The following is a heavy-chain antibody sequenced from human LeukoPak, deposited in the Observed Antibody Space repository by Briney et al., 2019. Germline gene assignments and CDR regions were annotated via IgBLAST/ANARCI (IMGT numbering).Heavy chain of an antibody. CDR2: IGTAGDT. D-gene: IGHD6-19*01. V-gene: IGHV3-13*01. J-gene: IGHJ6*02. CDR3: VRDPSGRGMDV. CDR1: GFTFSTYD. Sequence: GGSLRLSCAASGFTFSTYDMHWVRQAIGKGLEWVSAIGTAGDTHYPGSVKGRFTVSRENAKNSLYLQMNSLRAGDTAVYYCVRDPSGRGMDVWGQGTTVTVSS.